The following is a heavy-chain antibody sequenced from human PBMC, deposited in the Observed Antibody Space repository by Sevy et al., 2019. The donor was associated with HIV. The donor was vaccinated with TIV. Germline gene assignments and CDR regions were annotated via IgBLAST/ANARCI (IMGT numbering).Heavy chain of an antibody. CDR2: IRYDGTTK. J-gene: IGHJ3*01. V-gene: IGHV3-30*02. Sequence: GGSLRLSCAASGFTFRSYGMHWVRQAPGKGLEWVAFIRYDGTTKYYADSVKGRFTISRDNSKKTLYLQMNGLRPEDTSVYYCAKGLGMVQGALLSEDLWGQGTMVTVSS. CDR1: GFTFRSYG. CDR3: AKGLGMVQGALLSEDL. D-gene: IGHD3-10*01.